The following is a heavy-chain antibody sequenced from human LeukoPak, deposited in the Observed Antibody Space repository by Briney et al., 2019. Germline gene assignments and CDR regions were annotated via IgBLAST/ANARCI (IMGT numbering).Heavy chain of an antibody. CDR1: GFTFSNYY. V-gene: IGHV3-11*04. J-gene: IGHJ4*02. D-gene: IGHD4-17*01. Sequence: GGSLRLSCATSGFTFSNYYMTWIRQAPGKGLEWISYISSSGSTIYYADSVKGRFTISRDNAKNSLYLQMNSLRAEDTAVYYCARDGQNEYGAKRYYFDYWGQGTLVTVSS. CDR2: ISSSGSTI. CDR3: ARDGQNEYGAKRYYFDY.